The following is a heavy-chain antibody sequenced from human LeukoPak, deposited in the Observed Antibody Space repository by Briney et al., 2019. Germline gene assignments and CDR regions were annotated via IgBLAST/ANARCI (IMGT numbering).Heavy chain of an antibody. J-gene: IGHJ4*02. CDR3: ARGGWFIVDY. D-gene: IGHD3-10*01. Sequence: PGGSLRLSCAASGFTFSSYWMHWVRQAPGTGLVWVSRINSDGSSTSYADSVKGRFTISRDNAKNTLYLQMNSLRAEDTAVYYCARGGWFIVDYWGQGTLVTVSS. CDR2: INSDGSST. CDR1: GFTFSSYW. V-gene: IGHV3-74*01.